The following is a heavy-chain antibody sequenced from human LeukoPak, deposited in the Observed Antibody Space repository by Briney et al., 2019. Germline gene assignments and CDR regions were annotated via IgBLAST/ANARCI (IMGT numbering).Heavy chain of an antibody. J-gene: IGHJ4*02. CDR3: ARGAPTGYYDFWSGFI. D-gene: IGHD3-3*01. CDR2: IYHSGST. Sequence: SETLSLTCTVSGYSISSGYYWGWIRQPPGKGLEWIGSIYHSGSTNYNPSLKSRVTISVDKSKNQFSLKLSSVTAADTAVYYCARGAPTGYYDFWSGFIWGQGTLVTVSS. V-gene: IGHV4-38-2*02. CDR1: GYSISSGYY.